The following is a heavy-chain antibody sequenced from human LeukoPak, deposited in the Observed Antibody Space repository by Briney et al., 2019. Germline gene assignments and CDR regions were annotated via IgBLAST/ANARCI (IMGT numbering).Heavy chain of an antibody. Sequence: QPGGSLRLSCAPSGFTLSSYAMHWVRQAPGKGLEWVAVISYDGSNKYYADSVKGRFTISRDNSKNTLYLQMNSLRAEDTAVYYCSAFAGWKYWGQGALVTVSS. CDR3: SAFAGWKY. J-gene: IGHJ4*02. CDR2: ISYDGSNK. CDR1: GFTLSSYA. D-gene: IGHD1-1*01. V-gene: IGHV3-30*04.